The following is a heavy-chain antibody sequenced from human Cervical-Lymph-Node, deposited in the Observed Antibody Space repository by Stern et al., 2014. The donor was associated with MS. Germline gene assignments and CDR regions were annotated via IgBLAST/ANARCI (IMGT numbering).Heavy chain of an antibody. V-gene: IGHV1-24*01. CDR1: GSTRIEFS. CDR3: ATVNDYGAYFDL. CDR2: FDPEIGET. J-gene: IGHJ4*02. D-gene: IGHD4-17*01. Sequence: VQLVESGAEVKKPGASVKVSCKASGSTRIEFSVHWVRQAPGKGLEWMGGFDPEIGETISAQKFEGRVTVTEDTSTDTAYMELSSLSSEDTAVYYCATVNDYGAYFDLWGQGTLVTVSS.